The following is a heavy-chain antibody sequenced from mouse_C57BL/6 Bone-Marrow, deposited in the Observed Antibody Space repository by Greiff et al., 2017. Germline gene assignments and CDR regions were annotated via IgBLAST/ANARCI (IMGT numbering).Heavy chain of an antibody. J-gene: IGHJ4*01. CDR1: GFNIKNTY. Sequence: VQLKESVAELVRPGASVKLSCTASGFNIKNTYMHWVKQRPEQGLEWIGRIDPANGNTKYAPKFQGKATITADTSSNTAYLQLSSLTSEDTAIYYWARRDYGSSYDYAMDYWGQGTSVTVSS. D-gene: IGHD1-1*01. V-gene: IGHV14-3*01. CDR2: IDPANGNT. CDR3: ARRDYGSSYDYAMDY.